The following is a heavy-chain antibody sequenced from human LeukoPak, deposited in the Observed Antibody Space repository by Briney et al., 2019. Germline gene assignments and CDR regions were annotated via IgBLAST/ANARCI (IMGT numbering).Heavy chain of an antibody. CDR3: ARDRCCSSTSCYGFGP. CDR1: GYTFTGYY. Sequence: ASVKVSCKASGYTFTGYYMHWVRQAPGQGLEWMGWINPNSGGTNYAQKFQGRVTMTRDTSISTAYMELSRLRSDDTAVYYCARDRCCSSTSCYGFGPWGQGTLVTVSS. CDR2: INPNSGGT. D-gene: IGHD2-2*01. J-gene: IGHJ5*02. V-gene: IGHV1-2*02.